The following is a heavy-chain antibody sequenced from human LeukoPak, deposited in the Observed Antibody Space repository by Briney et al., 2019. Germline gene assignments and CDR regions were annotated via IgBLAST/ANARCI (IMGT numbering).Heavy chain of an antibody. D-gene: IGHD1-26*01. CDR1: GYTFTGYY. CDR2: ISPNSGGT. V-gene: IGHV1-2*06. J-gene: IGHJ4*02. Sequence: ASVKVSCKASGYTFTGYYMHWVRQAPGQGLEWMGRISPNSGGTSYAQNFQGRVTTTRDTSISTAYMELSSLRSDDTAVYYCARYITVGATYQHFDYWGQGTLVTVSS. CDR3: ARYITVGATYQHFDY.